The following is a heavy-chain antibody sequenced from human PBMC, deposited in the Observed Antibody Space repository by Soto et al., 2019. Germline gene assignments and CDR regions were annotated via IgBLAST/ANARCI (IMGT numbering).Heavy chain of an antibody. J-gene: IGHJ6*02. D-gene: IGHD3-16*02. Sequence: SETLSLTCAVSGGSISSSNWWSWVRQPPGKGLEWIGEIYHSGSTNYNPSLKSRVTISVDTSKNQFSLKLSSVTAADTAVYYCARLRGSIENPDYYYYGMDVWGQGTTVTVSS. CDR2: IYHSGST. CDR3: ARLRGSIENPDYYYYGMDV. CDR1: GGSISSSNW. V-gene: IGHV4-4*02.